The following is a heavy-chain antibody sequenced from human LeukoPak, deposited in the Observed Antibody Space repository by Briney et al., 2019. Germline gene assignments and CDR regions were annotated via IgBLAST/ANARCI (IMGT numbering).Heavy chain of an antibody. Sequence: GGSLRLPCAASGFTFSSYWMSWVRQAPGRGLEWVANIKQDGSEKYYVDSVKGRFTISRDNAKNSLYLQMNSLRAEDTAVYYCARLCGYEQCFDYWGQGTLVTVSS. CDR2: IKQDGSEK. D-gene: IGHD5-12*01. V-gene: IGHV3-7*01. CDR3: ARLCGYEQCFDY. J-gene: IGHJ4*02. CDR1: GFTFSSYW.